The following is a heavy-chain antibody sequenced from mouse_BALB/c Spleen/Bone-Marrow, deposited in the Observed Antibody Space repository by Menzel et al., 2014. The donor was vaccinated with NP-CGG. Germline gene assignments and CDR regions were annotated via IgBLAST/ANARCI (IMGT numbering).Heavy chain of an antibody. Sequence: VQLQQSGAELVRPGTSVKVSCKASGYAFTNYLIEWVKQRPGQGLEWIGVINPGSGGTNYNEKFRGKATLTADESSSTAYMQLSSLTSDDSAVYFCARCLTGTSALDFWGQGTSVTVSS. D-gene: IGHD4-1*01. CDR2: INPGSGGT. J-gene: IGHJ4*01. CDR1: GYAFTNYL. CDR3: ARCLTGTSALDF. V-gene: IGHV1-54*01.